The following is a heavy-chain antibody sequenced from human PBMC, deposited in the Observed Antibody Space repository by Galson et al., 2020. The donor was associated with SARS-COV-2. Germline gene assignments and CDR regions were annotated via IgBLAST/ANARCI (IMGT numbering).Heavy chain of an antibody. D-gene: IGHD6-13*01. V-gene: IGHV3-13*01. Sequence: GESLKISCAASGFTFSSYDMHWVRQATGKGLEWVSAIGTAGDTYYPGSVKGRFTISRENAKNSLYLQMNSLRAGDTAVYYCARGRQQLVRYYYYYYMDVWGKGTTVTVSS. J-gene: IGHJ6*03. CDR1: GFTFSSYD. CDR2: IGTAGDT. CDR3: ARGRQQLVRYYYYYYMDV.